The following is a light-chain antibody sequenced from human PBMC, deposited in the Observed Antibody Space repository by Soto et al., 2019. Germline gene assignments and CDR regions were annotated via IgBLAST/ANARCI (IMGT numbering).Light chain of an antibody. V-gene: IGLV2-14*03. Sequence: QSALTQPASVSGSPGQSITISCIGTSSDVGGYNYVSWHQHHPGKAPKLMIYDVSNRPSGVSNRFSGSKSGNTASLTISGLQAEDEADYYCSSYTTSSTWVFGGGTKLTVL. CDR1: SSDVGGYNY. CDR2: DVS. CDR3: SSYTTSSTWV. J-gene: IGLJ3*02.